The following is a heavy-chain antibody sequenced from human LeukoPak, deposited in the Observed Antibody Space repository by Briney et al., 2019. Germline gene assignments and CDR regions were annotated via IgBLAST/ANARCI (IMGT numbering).Heavy chain of an antibody. Sequence: GGSLRLSCAASGFTFSSYAMSWVRQAPGKGLEWVSAISGSGGSTYYADSVKGRFTISRDNSKNTLYLQMNSLRAEDTAVYYCAKDLLDSPNGPIWFDPWGRGTLVTVSS. V-gene: IGHV3-23*01. J-gene: IGHJ5*02. D-gene: IGHD1-1*01. CDR2: ISGSGGST. CDR3: AKDLLDSPNGPIWFDP. CDR1: GFTFSSYA.